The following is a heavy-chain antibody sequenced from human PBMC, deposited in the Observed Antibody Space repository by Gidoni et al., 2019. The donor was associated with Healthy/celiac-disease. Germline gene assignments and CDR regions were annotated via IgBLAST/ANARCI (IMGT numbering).Heavy chain of an antibody. CDR2: ISYDGSNK. V-gene: IGHV3-30*18. D-gene: IGHD2-2*01. J-gene: IGHJ6*02. Sequence: QVQLVESGGGVVQPGRSLRLSCAASGFTFSSYGMHGVRQAPGKGLEWVAVISYDGSNKYYADSVKGRFTISRDNSKNTLYLQMNSLRAEDTAVYYCAKESYQLLGYYYYGMDVWGQGTTVTVSS. CDR1: GFTFSSYG. CDR3: AKESYQLLGYYYYGMDV.